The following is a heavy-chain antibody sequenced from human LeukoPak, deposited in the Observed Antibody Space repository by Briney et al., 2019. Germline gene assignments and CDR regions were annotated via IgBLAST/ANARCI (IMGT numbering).Heavy chain of an antibody. J-gene: IGHJ4*02. CDR1: GGSISSTSYY. CDR3: ARGGDYGDLRYFDY. V-gene: IGHV4-39*07. D-gene: IGHD4-17*01. Sequence: PSETLSLTCTVSGGSISSTSYYWDWIRQPPRKGLEWIGSFYYSGSTYYNPSLKSRVAISADTSKNQFSLKVSSVTAADTAVYYCARGGDYGDLRYFDYWGQGTLVTVSS. CDR2: FYYSGST.